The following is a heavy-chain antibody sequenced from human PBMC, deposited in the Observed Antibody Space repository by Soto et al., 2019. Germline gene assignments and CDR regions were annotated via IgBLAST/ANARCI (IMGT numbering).Heavy chain of an antibody. Sequence: SETLSLTCTVSGGSISSGDYYWSWIRQPPGKGLEWIGYIYYSGSTYYNPSLKSRVTISVDTSKNQFSLKLSSVTAADTAVYYCARRASSGYYYRYWGQGTLVTVSS. CDR1: GGSISSGDYY. CDR3: ARRASSGYYYRY. CDR2: IYYSGST. V-gene: IGHV4-30-4*01. J-gene: IGHJ4*02. D-gene: IGHD3-22*01.